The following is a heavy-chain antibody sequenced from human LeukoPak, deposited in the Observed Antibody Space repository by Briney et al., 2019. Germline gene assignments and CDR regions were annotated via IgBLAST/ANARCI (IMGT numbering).Heavy chain of an antibody. V-gene: IGHV4-34*01. CDR1: GGSISSYY. CDR2: INHSGST. D-gene: IGHD2-21*01. J-gene: IGHJ4*02. CDR3: ARLRLTYYFDY. Sequence: SETLSLTCTVSGGSISSYYWSWIRQPPGKGLEWIGEINHSGSTNYNPSLKSRVTISVDTSKNQFSLKLSSVTAADTAVYYCARLRLTYYFDYWGQGTLVTVSS.